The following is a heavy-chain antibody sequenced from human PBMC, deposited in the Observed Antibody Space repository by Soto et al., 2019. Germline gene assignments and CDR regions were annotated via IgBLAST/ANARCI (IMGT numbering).Heavy chain of an antibody. CDR1: GFTFSSNS. D-gene: IGHD3-3*01. V-gene: IGHV3-48*02. CDR2: ISSSSSTI. CDR3: ARVIWSGHLTSDL. J-gene: IGHJ5*02. Sequence: EVQVVESGGGLVQPGGSLRLSCAASGFTFSSNSMNWVRQAPGKGLEWISYISSSSSTIYADSVKVRFTISRDNAKNSRYLQMNSLRDEDTAVYYCARVIWSGHLTSDLWGQGTLVTVSS.